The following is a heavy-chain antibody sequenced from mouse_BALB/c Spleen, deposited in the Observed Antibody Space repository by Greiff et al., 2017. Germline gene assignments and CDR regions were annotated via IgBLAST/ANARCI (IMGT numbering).Heavy chain of an antibody. Sequence: QVQLKQPGAELVKPGASVKMSCKASGYTFTSYNMHWVKQTPGQGLEWIGAIYPGNGDTSYNQKFKGKATLTADKSSSTAYMQLSSLTSEDSAVYYCARGPITTVVAPYWYFDVWGAGTTVTVSS. D-gene: IGHD1-1*01. CDR2: IYPGNGDT. J-gene: IGHJ1*01. CDR1: GYTFTSYN. V-gene: IGHV1-12*01. CDR3: ARGPITTVVAPYWYFDV.